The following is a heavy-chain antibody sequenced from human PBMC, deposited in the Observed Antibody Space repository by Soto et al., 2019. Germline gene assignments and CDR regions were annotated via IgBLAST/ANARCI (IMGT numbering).Heavy chain of an antibody. J-gene: IGHJ4*02. Sequence: GGSLRLSCAASGFTFSSYGMHWVRQAPCKGLEWVAVISYDGSNKYYADSVKGRFTISRDNSKNMLYLQMNSLRAEDTAVYYCAKEQSIASFGYWGQGTLVTVYS. CDR2: ISYDGSNK. D-gene: IGHD6-6*01. CDR1: GFTFSSYG. V-gene: IGHV3-30*18. CDR3: AKEQSIASFGY.